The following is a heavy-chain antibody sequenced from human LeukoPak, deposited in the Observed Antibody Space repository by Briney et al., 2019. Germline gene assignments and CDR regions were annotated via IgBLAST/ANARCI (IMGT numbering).Heavy chain of an antibody. CDR3: ARASKLLWFGEWWFDP. V-gene: IGHV4-34*01. Sequence: SETLSLTCAVYGGAFSGYYWSWIRQPPGKELEWIGEINHSGSTNYNPSLKSRATISVDTSKNQFSLKLSSVTAADTAVYYCARASKLLWFGEWWFDPWGQGTLVTVSS. CDR1: GGAFSGYY. CDR2: INHSGST. D-gene: IGHD3-10*01. J-gene: IGHJ5*02.